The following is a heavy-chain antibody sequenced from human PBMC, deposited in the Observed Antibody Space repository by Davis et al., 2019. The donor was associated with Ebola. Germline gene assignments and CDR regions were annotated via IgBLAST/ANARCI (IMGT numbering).Heavy chain of an antibody. CDR2: MNPNSGNT. J-gene: IGHJ6*02. D-gene: IGHD6-13*01. CDR1: GYTFTSYE. V-gene: IGHV1-8*01. Sequence: AASVKVPCKASGYTFTSYEINWVRQATGQGLEWMGWMNPNSGNTGYAQKFQGRVTMTRNTSISTAYMELSSLRSEDTAVYYCARELIVIMAAAGTGAGDYYYYGMDVWGQGTTVTVSS. CDR3: ARELIVIMAAAGTGAGDYYYYGMDV.